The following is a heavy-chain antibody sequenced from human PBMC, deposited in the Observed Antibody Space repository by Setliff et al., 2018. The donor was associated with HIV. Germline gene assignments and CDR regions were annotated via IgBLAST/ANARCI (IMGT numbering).Heavy chain of an antibody. CDR1: GYSFTSYD. V-gene: IGHV1-8*02. D-gene: IGHD3-10*01. CDR3: VSRSRHMVRGYYFDY. J-gene: IGHJ4*02. Sequence: VASVKVSCKASGYSFTSYDINWVRQATGQGLERMGWMNPNSGNTGYAQKFQGRVTMTRNTSISTAYMELSSLRSDDTAVYYCVSRSRHMVRGYYFDYWGQGALVTVSS. CDR2: MNPNSGNT.